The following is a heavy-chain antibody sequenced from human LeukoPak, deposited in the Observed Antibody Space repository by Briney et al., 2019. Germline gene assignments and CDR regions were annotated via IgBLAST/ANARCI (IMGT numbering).Heavy chain of an antibody. CDR3: ARILA. CDR1: GFTFGTSA. J-gene: IGHJ5*02. Sequence: GGSLRLSCAASGFTFGTSAMSWVRQTPGKGLEWVANIKPDGSEKYYVDSVKGRFTISRDNAKNSLYLQMDSLRAEDTAVYYCARILAWGQGTLVTVSS. V-gene: IGHV3-7*03. CDR2: IKPDGSEK.